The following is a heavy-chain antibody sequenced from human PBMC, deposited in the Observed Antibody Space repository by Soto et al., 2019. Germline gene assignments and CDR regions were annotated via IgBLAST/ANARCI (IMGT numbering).Heavy chain of an antibody. D-gene: IGHD2-2*01. CDR1: GGTFSSYA. V-gene: IGHV1-69*12. J-gene: IGHJ6*02. Sequence: QVQLVQSGAEVKKPGSSVKVSCKASGGTFSSYAISWVRQAPGQGLEWMGGIIPIFGTANYAQKLQGRGTMTAGEATSTAYMEVSSLRSEDTAVYYCARHVPAAGYYYGMDVWGQGTTVTVSS. CDR2: IIPIFGTA. CDR3: ARHVPAAGYYYGMDV.